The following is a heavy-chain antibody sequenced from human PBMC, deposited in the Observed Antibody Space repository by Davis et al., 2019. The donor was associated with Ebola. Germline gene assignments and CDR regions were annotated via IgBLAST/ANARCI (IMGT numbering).Heavy chain of an antibody. CDR1: GFTFSGSA. V-gene: IGHV3-21*01. J-gene: IGHJ4*02. CDR2: ISSSSSYI. Sequence: GESLKISCAASGFTFSGSAMHWVRQASGKGLEWVSSISSSSSYIYYADSVKGRFTISRDNSKNTLYLQMNSLRAEDTAVYYCARAKYDFWSGHIDYWGQGTLVTVSS. CDR3: ARAKYDFWSGHIDY. D-gene: IGHD3-3*01.